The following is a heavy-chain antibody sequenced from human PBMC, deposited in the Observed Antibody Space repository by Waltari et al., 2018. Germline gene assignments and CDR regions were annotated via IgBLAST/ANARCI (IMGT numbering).Heavy chain of an antibody. CDR1: GFTFSSYS. CDR3: ARGEATYYYDSSGYPG. D-gene: IGHD3-22*01. J-gene: IGHJ4*02. CDR2: ISSSSYI. Sequence: EVQLVESGGGLVKPGGSLRLSCAASGFTFSSYSMNWVRQAPGKGLEWVSSISSSSYIYYADSVKGRFTISRDNAKNSLYLQMNSLRAEDTAVYYCARGEATYYYDSSGYPGWGQGTLVTVSS. V-gene: IGHV3-21*01.